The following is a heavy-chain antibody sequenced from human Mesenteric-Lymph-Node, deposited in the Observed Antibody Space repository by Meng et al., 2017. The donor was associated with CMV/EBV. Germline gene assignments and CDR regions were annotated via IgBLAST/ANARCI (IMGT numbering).Heavy chain of an antibody. D-gene: IGHD5-12*01. CDR2: INSDGSST. J-gene: IGHJ6*02. Sequence: GESLKISCAASGFTFSRYWMHWVRQAPGKGLVWVSRINSDGSSTNYADSVKGRFTISRDNAKNTLYLQMNSLRPEDTALYYCAKARGYDYSYFDMDVWGQGTMVTVSS. CDR1: GFTFSRYW. CDR3: AKARGYDYSYFDMDV. V-gene: IGHV3-74*01.